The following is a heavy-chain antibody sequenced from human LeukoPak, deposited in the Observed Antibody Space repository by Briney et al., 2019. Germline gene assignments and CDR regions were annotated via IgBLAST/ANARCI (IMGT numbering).Heavy chain of an antibody. CDR3: ARRLTQYDCFDP. CDR2: TYYRSTWYN. J-gene: IGHJ5*02. V-gene: IGHV6-1*01. Sequence: SQTLSLTCAISGDSGSSNSVTWNWIRQSPSRGLEWLGRTYYRSTWYNDYAVSVRGRITVNPDTSKNQFSLHLNSVTPEDTAVYYCARRLTQYDCFDPWGQGILATVSS. CDR1: GDSGSSNSVT. D-gene: IGHD2-2*01.